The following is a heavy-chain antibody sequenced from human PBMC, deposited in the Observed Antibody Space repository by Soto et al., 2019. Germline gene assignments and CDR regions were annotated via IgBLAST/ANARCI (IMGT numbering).Heavy chain of an antibody. J-gene: IGHJ6*02. CDR2: IYYSGST. CDR1: GGSISSGDYY. D-gene: IGHD2-2*01. V-gene: IGHV4-30-4*01. CDR3: ARAPLIVVVPAATSYYYYGMDV. Sequence: SETLSLTCTVSGGSISSGDYYWSWIRQPPGKGLEWVGYIYYSGSTYYNPSLKSRVTISVDTSKNQFSLKLSSVTAADTAVYYCARAPLIVVVPAATSYYYYGMDVWGQGTTVTVSS.